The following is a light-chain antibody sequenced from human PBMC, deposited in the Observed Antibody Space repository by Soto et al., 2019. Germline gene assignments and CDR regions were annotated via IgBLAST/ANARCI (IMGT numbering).Light chain of an antibody. V-gene: IGKV3-11*01. CDR1: QTVSSY. CDR3: HQRTNCPPIP. J-gene: IGKJ5*01. CDR2: DAS. Sequence: EMVLTLSLSTVSSSPGERATLFCRASQTVSSYLAWYQQRPGQAPMLLIYDASKRATGITARFGGSGSGTDFPLTISPLEPEDVAVYYCHQRTNCPPIPFGQGTRLEIK.